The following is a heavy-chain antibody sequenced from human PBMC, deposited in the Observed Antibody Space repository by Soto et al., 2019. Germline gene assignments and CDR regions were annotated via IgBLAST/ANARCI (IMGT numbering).Heavy chain of an antibody. J-gene: IGHJ4*02. CDR3: ARSWNDYGTYGAFDS. CDR2: IYPADSDT. D-gene: IGHD4-4*01. CDR1: GYNFSNFW. V-gene: IGHV5-51*01. Sequence: PGESLKISCKASGYNFSNFWLAWVCQMPGKGLELLGLIYPADSDTRYSTSFQGQVTFSADKSITTAYLHWSNLKASDTAMYYCARSWNDYGTYGAFDSWGQGTRVTVSS.